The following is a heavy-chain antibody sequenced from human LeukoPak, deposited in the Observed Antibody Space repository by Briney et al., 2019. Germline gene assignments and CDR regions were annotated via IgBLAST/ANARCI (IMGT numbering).Heavy chain of an antibody. V-gene: IGHV4-59*08. CDR1: GGSISSYY. CDR3: ARLAGYCSSTSCYYAFDI. CDR2: IYYSGST. J-gene: IGHJ3*02. D-gene: IGHD2-2*01. Sequence: SETLSLTCTVSGGSISSYYWSWIRQPPGKGLEWLGYIYYSGSTNYNPSLKSRVTISVGTSKNQFSLKLSSVTAADTAVYYCARLAGYCSSTSCYYAFDIWGQGTMVTVSS.